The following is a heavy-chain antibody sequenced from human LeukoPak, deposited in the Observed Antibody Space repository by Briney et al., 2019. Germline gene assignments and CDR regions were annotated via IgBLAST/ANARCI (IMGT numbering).Heavy chain of an antibody. Sequence: SETLSLTCTLSGVSISGHYYSWIRQPPGKGLECIGYMYYSGSTKYNPSLKSRVATSVDTSKNQFSLKLSSVTAADTAVYYCARHIHYYDTNPSFVIWGQGTMVTVSS. CDR3: ARHIHYYDTNPSFVI. CDR2: MYYSGST. D-gene: IGHD3-22*01. CDR1: GVSISGHY. V-gene: IGHV4-59*08. J-gene: IGHJ3*02.